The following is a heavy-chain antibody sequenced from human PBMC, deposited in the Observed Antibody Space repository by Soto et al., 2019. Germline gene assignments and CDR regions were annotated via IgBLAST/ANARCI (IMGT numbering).Heavy chain of an antibody. CDR2: ISAYDDNT. CDR3: ARGGDYDSSGSRNYHYYGRNV. D-gene: IGHD3-22*01. Sequence: QAQLVQSGPEVKKPGASVKVSCKASGYRFTSYGISWVRQAPGQGLEWLGWISAYDDNTKYAQTLQGRVSMSTDTSTNTAYMELRSLRSDDTAMYYCARGGDYDSSGSRNYHYYGRNVWGQGTTVTVSS. V-gene: IGHV1-18*01. J-gene: IGHJ6*02. CDR1: GYRFTSYG.